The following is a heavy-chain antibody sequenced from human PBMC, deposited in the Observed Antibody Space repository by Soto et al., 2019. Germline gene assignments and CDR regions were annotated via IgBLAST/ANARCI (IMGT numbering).Heavy chain of an antibody. CDR2: IIPIFGTA. V-gene: IGHV1-69*13. D-gene: IGHD2-15*01. CDR3: ARGYCSGGNCYSGMDV. J-gene: IGHJ6*02. CDR1: GGTFSSYA. Sequence: SVKVSCKASGGTFSSYAISWVRQAPGQGLEWMGGIIPIFGTANYAQEFQGRVTITADESTSTAFMELSSLKSDDTAVFYCARGYCSGGNCYSGMDVWGQGTMVTVSS.